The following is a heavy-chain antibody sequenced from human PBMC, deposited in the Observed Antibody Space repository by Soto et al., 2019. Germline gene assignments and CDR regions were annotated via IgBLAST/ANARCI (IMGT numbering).Heavy chain of an antibody. J-gene: IGHJ6*03. V-gene: IGHV4-59*08. Sequence: QVQLQESGPGLVKPSETLSLTCTVSGGSISSYYWSWIRQPPGKGLEWIGYIYYSGSTNYNPSLKSRVTISVDTSKNQFSLKLSSVTAADTAVYYCARQGFPIYCSSTSCPQNYYYYMDVWGKGTTVTVSS. D-gene: IGHD2-2*01. CDR3: ARQGFPIYCSSTSCPQNYYYYMDV. CDR2: IYYSGST. CDR1: GGSISSYY.